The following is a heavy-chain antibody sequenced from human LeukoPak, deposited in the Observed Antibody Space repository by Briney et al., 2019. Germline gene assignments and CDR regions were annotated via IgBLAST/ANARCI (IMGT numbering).Heavy chain of an antibody. CDR1: GFTFSSYG. Sequence: GGSLRLSCAASGFTFSSYGMHWVRQAPGKGLEWVAVIWYDGSNKYYADSVKGRFTISRDNSKNTLYLQMNSLRAEGTAVYYCAREVSWYNWFDPWGQGTLVTVSS. V-gene: IGHV3-33*01. J-gene: IGHJ5*02. D-gene: IGHD6-13*01. CDR3: AREVSWYNWFDP. CDR2: IWYDGSNK.